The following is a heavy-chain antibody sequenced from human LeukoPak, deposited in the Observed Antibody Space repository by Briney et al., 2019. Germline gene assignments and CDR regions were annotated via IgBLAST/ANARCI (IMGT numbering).Heavy chain of an antibody. Sequence: PGGSLRLSCAASGFTFSSYAMSWVRQAPGKGLEWVSALSGSGVSTYYADSVKGRFTISSDNSKNTLYLQMNSLRAEDTAVYYCAKDHYYYGSGSYYTYYFDYWGQGTLVTVSS. V-gene: IGHV3-23*01. CDR3: AKDHYYYGSGSYYTYYFDY. CDR1: GFTFSSYA. J-gene: IGHJ4*02. D-gene: IGHD3-10*01. CDR2: LSGSGVST.